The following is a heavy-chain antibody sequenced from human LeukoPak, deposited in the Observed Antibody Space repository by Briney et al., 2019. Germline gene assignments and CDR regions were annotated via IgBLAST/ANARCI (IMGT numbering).Heavy chain of an antibody. D-gene: IGHD4-23*01. V-gene: IGHV3-23*01. J-gene: IGHJ4*02. CDR3: AKDQTPYY. CDR1: GFTFSSYF. CDR2: IDVSGGST. Sequence: GGSLRLSCAASGFTFSSYFMSWVRQAPGKGLEWVSTIDVSGGSTYYADSVKGRFTISRDNSKNTLYLQMNSLRADDTAVYYCAKDQTPYYWGQGTLVTVSS.